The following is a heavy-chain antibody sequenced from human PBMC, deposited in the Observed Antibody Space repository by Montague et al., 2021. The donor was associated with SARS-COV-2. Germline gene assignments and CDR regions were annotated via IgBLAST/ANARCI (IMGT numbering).Heavy chain of an antibody. D-gene: IGHD2-15*01. CDR3: ASGDDNGSGYSDV. CDR2: INHSGST. Sequence: SETLSLTCAVFDASFSNFYWSWIRQPPGKGLEWIREINHSGSTYYNPSLKSRVTISVDTSKNQFSLKLNSVTAADAAVYYCASGDDNGSGYSDVWGKGTTVTVSS. CDR1: DASFSNFY. J-gene: IGHJ6*04. V-gene: IGHV4-34*01.